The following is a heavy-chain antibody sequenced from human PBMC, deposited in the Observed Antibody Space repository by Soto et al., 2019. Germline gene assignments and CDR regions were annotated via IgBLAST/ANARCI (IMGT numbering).Heavy chain of an antibody. CDR2: IYYSGST. J-gene: IGHJ4*02. D-gene: IGHD2-2*01. V-gene: IGHV4-59*01. CDR1: GGSISSYY. Sequence: SETLSLTCTVSGGSISSYYWSWIRQPPGKGLEWIGYIYYSGSTKYNPSLKSRITISVDTSKNQFSLKLSSVTAADTAVYYCARGRDAYTQPPTVDYWGQGTLVTVSS. CDR3: ARGRDAYTQPPTVDY.